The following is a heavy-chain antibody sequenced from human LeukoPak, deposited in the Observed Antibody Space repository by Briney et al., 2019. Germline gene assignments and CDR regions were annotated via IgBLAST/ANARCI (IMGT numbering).Heavy chain of an antibody. CDR1: GGSISSNTYY. D-gene: IGHD2-2*01. CDR2: ISYNGST. V-gene: IGHV4-39*01. J-gene: IGHJ4*02. Sequence: SETLSLICTVSGGSISSNTYYWGWIRQPRGKGLEWIGSISYNGSTDYNPSLKSRVSISVDTSKNQFSLRLSSVTAADTAVYYCARKQRFCSSSTCRYVGIDYWGQGTLVTVSS. CDR3: ARKQRFCSSSTCRYVGIDY.